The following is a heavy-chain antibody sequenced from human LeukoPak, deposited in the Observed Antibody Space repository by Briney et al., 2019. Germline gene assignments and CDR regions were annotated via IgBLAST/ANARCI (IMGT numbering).Heavy chain of an antibody. D-gene: IGHD3-22*01. Sequence: GGSLRLSCAASGFTFSSYAMSWVRQAPGKGLEWVSAISGSGGSTYYADSVKGRFTISRDNSKNTLYLQMNSLRAEDTAVYYCASLGWYYDSSGPNWFDPWGQGTLVTVSS. CDR2: ISGSGGST. V-gene: IGHV3-23*01. CDR3: ASLGWYYDSSGPNWFDP. J-gene: IGHJ5*02. CDR1: GFTFSSYA.